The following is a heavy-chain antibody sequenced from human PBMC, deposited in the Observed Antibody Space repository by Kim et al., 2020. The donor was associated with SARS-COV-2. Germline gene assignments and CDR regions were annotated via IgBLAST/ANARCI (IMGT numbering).Heavy chain of an antibody. Sequence: GGSLRLSCAASGFTFSSYAMSWVRQAPGKGLEWVSAISGSGGSTYYADSVKGRFTISRDNSKNTLYLQMNSLRAEDTAVYYCAKVGSYYDSSGYLHDAFDIWGQGTMVTVSS. D-gene: IGHD3-22*01. J-gene: IGHJ3*02. CDR2: ISGSGGST. CDR3: AKVGSYYDSSGYLHDAFDI. CDR1: GFTFSSYA. V-gene: IGHV3-23*01.